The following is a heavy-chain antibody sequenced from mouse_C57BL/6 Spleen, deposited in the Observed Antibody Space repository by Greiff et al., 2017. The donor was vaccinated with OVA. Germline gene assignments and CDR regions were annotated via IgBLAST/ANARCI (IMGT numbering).Heavy chain of an antibody. J-gene: IGHJ1*03. D-gene: IGHD2-4*01. CDR3: ARGDDYDADWYFDV. V-gene: IGHV1-39*01. Sequence: LVESGPELVKPGASVKISCKASGYSFTDYNMNWVKQSNGKSLEWIGVINPNYGTTSYNQKFKGKATLTVDQSSSTAYMQLNSLTSEDSAVYYCARGDDYDADWYFDVWGTGTTVTVSS. CDR1: GYSFTDYN. CDR2: INPNYGTT.